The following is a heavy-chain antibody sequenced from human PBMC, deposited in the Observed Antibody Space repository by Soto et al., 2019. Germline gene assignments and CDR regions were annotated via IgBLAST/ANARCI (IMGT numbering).Heavy chain of an antibody. CDR2: ISAYNGNT. Sequence: ASVKVSCKASGYTFTSYGISWVLQAPGQGLEWMGWISAYNGNTNYAQKLQGRVTMTTDTSTSTAYMELRSLRSDDTAVYYCARDRDLRFLEWLSFDYWGQGTLVTVSS. D-gene: IGHD3-3*01. V-gene: IGHV1-18*01. CDR1: GYTFTSYG. J-gene: IGHJ4*02. CDR3: ARDRDLRFLEWLSFDY.